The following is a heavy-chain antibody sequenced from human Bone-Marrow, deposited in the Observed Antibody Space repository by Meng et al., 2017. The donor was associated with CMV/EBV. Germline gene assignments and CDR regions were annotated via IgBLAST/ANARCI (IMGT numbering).Heavy chain of an antibody. CDR2: IYYSGST. V-gene: IGHV4-59*01. D-gene: IGHD3-3*01. CDR1: AGSISSYY. Sequence: SETLSLTCTVSAGSISSYYWCWIRQPPGKGLEWIGYIYYSGSTNCNPSLKSRVTISVDTSKTQFSLRLSSVTAADTAVYYCARDQREGAGWSGYYYGMDVWGQGTTVTVSS. J-gene: IGHJ6*02. CDR3: ARDQREGAGWSGYYYGMDV.